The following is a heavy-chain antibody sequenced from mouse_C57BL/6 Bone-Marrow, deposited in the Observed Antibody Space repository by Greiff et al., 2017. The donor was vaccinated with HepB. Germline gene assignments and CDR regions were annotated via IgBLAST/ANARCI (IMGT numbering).Heavy chain of an antibody. V-gene: IGHV5-16*01. CDR3: ARDYYYGSSSWYFDV. Sequence: EVKLVESEGGLVQPGRSMKLSCTASGFTFSDYYMAWVRQVPEKGLEWVANINYDGSSTYYLDSLKSRFIISRDNAKNILYLQMSSLKSEDTATYYCARDYYYGSSSWYFDVWGTGTTVTVSS. D-gene: IGHD1-1*01. CDR1: GFTFSDYY. J-gene: IGHJ1*03. CDR2: INYDGSST.